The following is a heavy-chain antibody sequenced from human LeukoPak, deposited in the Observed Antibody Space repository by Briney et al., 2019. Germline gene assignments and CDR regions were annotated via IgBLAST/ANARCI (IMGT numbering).Heavy chain of an antibody. CDR3: ARDALTDYSRAFDI. Sequence: GGSLRLSCTASGFTVSNNYVNWVRQAPGKGLEWVSVIYSGGSTYYADSVKGRFTISRDNPKNTLYLQMNSLRVEDTAVYYCARDALTDYSRAFDIWGQGTMVTVSP. V-gene: IGHV3-53*01. J-gene: IGHJ3*02. CDR2: IYSGGST. CDR1: GFTVSNNY. D-gene: IGHD3-16*01.